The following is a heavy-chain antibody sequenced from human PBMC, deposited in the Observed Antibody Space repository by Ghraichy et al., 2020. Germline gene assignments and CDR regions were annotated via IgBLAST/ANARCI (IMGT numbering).Heavy chain of an antibody. D-gene: IGHD1-26*01. CDR3: ARGADGSLDY. V-gene: IGHV3-66*02. CDR1: GFSVRNNQ. J-gene: IGHJ4*02. CDR2: VYSGGTT. Sequence: GGSLRLSCAASGFSVRNNQMSWVRQAPGKGLEWVSVVYSGGTTNHADSVKGRFTISRDNSKNTLYLQMNSLRAEDTAVFYCARGADGSLDYWGQGTLVTVAS.